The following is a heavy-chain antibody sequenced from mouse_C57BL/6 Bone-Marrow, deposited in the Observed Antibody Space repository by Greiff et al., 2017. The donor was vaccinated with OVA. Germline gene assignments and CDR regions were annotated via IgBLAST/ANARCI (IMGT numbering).Heavy chain of an antibody. CDR2: IDPSDSYT. Sequence: QVQLKQPGAELVKPGASVKLSCKASGYTFTSYWMQWVKQRPGQGLEWIGEIDPSDSYTNYNHKFKGKATLTVDTSSSTAYMQLSSLTSEDSAVYYCASGGTVYWYFDVWGTGTTVTVSS. V-gene: IGHV1-50*01. CDR3: ASGGTVYWYFDV. CDR1: GYTFTSYW. J-gene: IGHJ1*03. D-gene: IGHD3-3*01.